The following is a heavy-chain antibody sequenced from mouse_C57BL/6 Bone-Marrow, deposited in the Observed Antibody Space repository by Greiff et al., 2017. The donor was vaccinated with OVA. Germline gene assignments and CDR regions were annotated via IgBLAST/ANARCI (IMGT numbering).Heavy chain of an antibody. CDR2: INPNNGGT. CDR1: GYTFTDYN. V-gene: IGHV1-18*01. D-gene: IGHD1-2*01. J-gene: IGHJ4*01. Sequence: VQLKESGPELVKPGASVKIPCKASGYTFTDYNMDWVKQSHGKSLEWIGDINPNNGGTIYNQKFKGKATLTVDKSSSTAYMELRSLTSEDTAVYYCARRRLLRPYAMDYWGQGTSVTVSS. CDR3: ARRRLLRPYAMDY.